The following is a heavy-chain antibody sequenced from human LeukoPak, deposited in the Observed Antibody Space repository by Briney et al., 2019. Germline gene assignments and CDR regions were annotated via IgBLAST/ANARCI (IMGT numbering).Heavy chain of an antibody. D-gene: IGHD2-2*01. CDR2: IKQDGSEK. J-gene: IGHJ4*02. Sequence: GGSLRLSCAASGFTFSSYWMRWLRQAPGKGLEWVANIKQDGSEKYYVDSVKGRFTISRDNAKNSLYLQMNSLRAEDTAAYYCARRRGYCSSTSCSHYYFDYWGQGTLVTVSS. CDR1: GFTFSSYW. CDR3: ARRRGYCSSTSCSHYYFDY. V-gene: IGHV3-7*01.